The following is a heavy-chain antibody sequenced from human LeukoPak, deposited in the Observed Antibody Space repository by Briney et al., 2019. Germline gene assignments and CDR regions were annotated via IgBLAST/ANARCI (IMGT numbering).Heavy chain of an antibody. CDR1: GSTFSSYS. CDR2: ISSSSSTI. Sequence: GGSLRLSCAASGSTFSSYSMNWVRQAPGKGLEWVSYISSSSSTIYYADSVKGRFTISRDNPKNSLYLQMNSLRAEDTAVYYCARTNVYGYDHWGQGTLVTVSP. CDR3: ARTNVYGYDH. D-gene: IGHD5-18*01. J-gene: IGHJ5*02. V-gene: IGHV3-48*04.